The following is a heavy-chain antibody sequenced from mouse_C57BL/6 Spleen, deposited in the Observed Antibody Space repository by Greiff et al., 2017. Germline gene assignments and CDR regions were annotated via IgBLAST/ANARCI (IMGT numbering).Heavy chain of an antibody. Sequence: QVHVKQSGAELVKPGASVKISCKASGYAFSSYWMNWVKQRPGKGLEWIGQIYPGDGDTNYNGKFKGKATLTADKSSSTAYMQLSSLTSEDSAVYFCARGEDDYLYYAMDYWGQGTSVTVSS. CDR1: GYAFSSYW. V-gene: IGHV1-80*01. J-gene: IGHJ4*01. D-gene: IGHD2-4*01. CDR3: ARGEDDYLYYAMDY. CDR2: IYPGDGDT.